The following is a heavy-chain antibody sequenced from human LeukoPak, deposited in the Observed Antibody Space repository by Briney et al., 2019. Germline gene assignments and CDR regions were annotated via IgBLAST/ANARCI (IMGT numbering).Heavy chain of an antibody. CDR2: IKSDGSEE. V-gene: IGHV3-7*01. CDR1: GFIFSSYW. Sequence: GGSLRLSCATSGFIFSSYWMCWVRQAPGKGLEWVANIKSDGSEEYYGDSVEGRFTISRDNAKNSLYLQMNSLRVEDTAVYYCARGDLWLGHWGQGSLVTVSS. D-gene: IGHD3-10*01. J-gene: IGHJ4*02. CDR3: ARGDLWLGH.